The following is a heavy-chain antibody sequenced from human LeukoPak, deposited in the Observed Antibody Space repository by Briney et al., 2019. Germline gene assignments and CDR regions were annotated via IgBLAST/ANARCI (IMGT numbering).Heavy chain of an antibody. CDR3: ARDWALLRFLEWLSYDAFDI. Sequence: ASVKVSCKASGYTFTSYGISWARQAPGQGLEWMGWISDYNGNTNYAQKRESRVTMTTDTSTSTANMKLRSLRSDDTAVYYCARDWALLRFLEWLSYDAFDIWGQGTMVTVSS. CDR2: ISDYNGNT. D-gene: IGHD3-3*01. CDR1: GYTFTSYG. V-gene: IGHV1-18*01. J-gene: IGHJ3*02.